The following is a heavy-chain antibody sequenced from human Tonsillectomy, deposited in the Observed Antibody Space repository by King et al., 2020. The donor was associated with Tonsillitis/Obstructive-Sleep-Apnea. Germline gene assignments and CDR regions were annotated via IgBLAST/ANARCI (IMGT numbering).Heavy chain of an antibody. J-gene: IGHJ6*03. CDR3: AKGGYCSSPSCYPYSSYMDV. CDR1: RFTFSSYA. D-gene: IGHD2-2*01. CDR2: ISSSGGST. V-gene: IGHV3-23*04. Sequence: VQLVESGGGLVQPGGSLRLSCAASRFTFSSYAMSWVRQAPGKGLEWVSAISSSGGSTYYADSVKGRFTLSRDNSKNTLFLQMNSLRAEDTAVYYCAKGGYCSSPSCYPYSSYMDVWGKGTTVTVSS.